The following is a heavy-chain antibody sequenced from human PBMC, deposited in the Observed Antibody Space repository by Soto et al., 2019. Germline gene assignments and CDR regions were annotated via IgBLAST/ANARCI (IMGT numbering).Heavy chain of an antibody. D-gene: IGHD2-15*01. CDR3: AKARYCSGGSCYYYYYYYMDV. CDR1: GFTFSSYG. Sequence: QVQLVESGGGVVQPGRSLRLSCAASGFTFSSYGMHWVRQAPGKGLEWVAVISYDGSNKYYADSVKGRFTISRDNSKNTLYLQMNSLRAEDTAVYYCAKARYCSGGSCYYYYYYYMDVWGKGTTVTVSS. CDR2: ISYDGSNK. V-gene: IGHV3-30*18. J-gene: IGHJ6*03.